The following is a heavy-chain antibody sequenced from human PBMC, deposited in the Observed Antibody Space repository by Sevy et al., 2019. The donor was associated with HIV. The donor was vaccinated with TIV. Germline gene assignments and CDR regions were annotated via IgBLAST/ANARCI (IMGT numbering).Heavy chain of an antibody. CDR1: GDSVSSNSAA. Sequence: SQTLSLTCAISGDSVSSNSAAWNWIRQSPSRGLEWLGRTYYRSKWYNDYAVSVKSRITINPDTSKNQFSLQLNSVTPEDTAVYYCARDRRVGWSSSGPYYFDYWGQGTLVTVSS. CDR3: ARDRRVGWSSSGPYYFDY. J-gene: IGHJ4*02. D-gene: IGHD6-19*01. CDR2: TYYRSKWYN. V-gene: IGHV6-1*01.